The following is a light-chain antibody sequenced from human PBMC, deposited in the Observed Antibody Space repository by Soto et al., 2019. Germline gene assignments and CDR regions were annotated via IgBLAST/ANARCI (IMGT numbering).Light chain of an antibody. CDR2: GNS. CDR3: QSYDSSIQSV. Sequence: QSALTQPPSVSGAPGQRVTISCTGSSSNIGAGYDVHWYQQLPGTAPKLLIYGNSNRPSGVPDRFSGSKSRTSASLAITGLQAEDEVDHHGQSYDSSIQSVFGSGTKVPV. V-gene: IGLV1-40*01. CDR1: SSNIGAGYD. J-gene: IGLJ1*01.